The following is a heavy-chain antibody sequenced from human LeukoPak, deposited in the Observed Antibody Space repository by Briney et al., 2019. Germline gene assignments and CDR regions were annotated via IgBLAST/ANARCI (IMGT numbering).Heavy chain of an antibody. Sequence: GESLKISCKGSGYSFTSYWIGWVRQMPGKGLEWMGIIYPGDSDTRYSPSFQGQVTISADKSIGTAYLQWSSLKAPDTAMYYCARTLFWSGSYYFDYWGQGTLVTVSS. V-gene: IGHV5-51*01. CDR3: ARTLFWSGSYYFDY. CDR2: IYPGDSDT. CDR1: GYSFTSYW. J-gene: IGHJ4*02. D-gene: IGHD3-3*01.